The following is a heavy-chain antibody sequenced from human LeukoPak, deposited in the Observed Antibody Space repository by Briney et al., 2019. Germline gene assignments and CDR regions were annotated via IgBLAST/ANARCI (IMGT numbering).Heavy chain of an antibody. CDR1: GFTFSSYA. CDR3: AKSGGGSYGD. V-gene: IGHV3-30-3*02. CDR2: ISYDGSNK. Sequence: GGSLRLSCAASGFTFSSYAMHWVRQAPGKGLEWVAVISYDGSNKYYADSVKGRFTISRDNSKNTLYLQMNSLRAEDTAVYYCAKSGGGSYGDWGQGTLVTVSS. J-gene: IGHJ4*02. D-gene: IGHD1-26*01.